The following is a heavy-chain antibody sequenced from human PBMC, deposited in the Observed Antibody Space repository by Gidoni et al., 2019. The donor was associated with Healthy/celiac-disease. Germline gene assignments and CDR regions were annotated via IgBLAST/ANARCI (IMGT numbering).Heavy chain of an antibody. D-gene: IGHD4-17*01. V-gene: IGHV4-61*02. J-gene: IGHJ5*02. CDR3: ARSLKDYGDYVWFDP. CDR2: IYTSGST. Sequence: QVQLQESGPGLVKPSQTLSLTCTVSGGSISSGSYYWSWIRQPAGKGLEWIGRIYTSGSTNYNPSLKSRVTISVDTSKNQFSLKLSSVTAADTAVYYCARSLKDYGDYVWFDPWGQGTLVTVSS. CDR1: GGSISSGSYY.